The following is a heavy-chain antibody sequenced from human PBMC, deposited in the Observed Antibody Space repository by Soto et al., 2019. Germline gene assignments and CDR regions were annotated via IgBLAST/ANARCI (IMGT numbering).Heavy chain of an antibody. J-gene: IGHJ4*02. CDR1: GLAFMDSA. CDR2: VRSKPNNSAT. CDR3: TNNFV. Sequence: DVQVVQSGGGLVQPGGSLKLSCAASGLAFMDSAMHWVRQASGKGLEWVARVRSKPNNSATAYPVSVRGRFTVSRDDSMGTTYLQMNSLKTEDTAMYYCTNNFVWGQGVLVTVSS. D-gene: IGHD2-15*01. V-gene: IGHV3-73*01.